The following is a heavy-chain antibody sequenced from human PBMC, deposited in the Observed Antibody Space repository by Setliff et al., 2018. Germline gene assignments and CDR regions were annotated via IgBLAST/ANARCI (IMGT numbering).Heavy chain of an antibody. CDR3: ARDSYTSPDY. J-gene: IGHJ4*02. D-gene: IGHD6-13*01. CDR2: VSSSTSFI. CDR1: GLSFNTYN. Sequence: PGGSLRLSCAASGLSFNTYNMNWVRQAPGKGLEWVSFVSSSTSFIYYTVYADSVEGRFTISRDNAKNTLYLQMNSLGAEDTAVYYCARDSYTSPDYWGQGTLVTVSS. V-gene: IGHV3-21*01.